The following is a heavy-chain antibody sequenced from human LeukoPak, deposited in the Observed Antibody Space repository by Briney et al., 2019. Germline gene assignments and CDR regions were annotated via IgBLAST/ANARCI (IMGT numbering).Heavy chain of an antibody. D-gene: IGHD3-22*01. Sequence: SETLSLTCAVYGGSFSGYYWSWIRQPPGKGLEWIGEINHSGSTNYNPSLKSRVTISVDTSKNQFSLKLSSVAAADTAVYYCASRRRYCSGGSCYGPFPYYYDSSGYYYVYWGQGTLVTVSS. CDR1: GGSFSGYY. J-gene: IGHJ4*02. CDR3: ASRRRYCSGGSCYGPFPYYYDSSGYYYVY. V-gene: IGHV4-34*01. CDR2: INHSGST.